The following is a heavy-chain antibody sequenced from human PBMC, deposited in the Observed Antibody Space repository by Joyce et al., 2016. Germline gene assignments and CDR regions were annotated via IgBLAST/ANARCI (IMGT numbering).Heavy chain of an antibody. Sequence: QVQLVESGGGVVRPGGSLRLSCVASGFPFNERGMPWVRQAPGKGLEWVALITSDGSRQLYTDSVKGRFTISRDNSRNTVYLQMDNLRPDDTAVFYCAKRGFCSGGRCYSFHFHLWGQGTLVTVSA. CDR1: GFPFNERG. V-gene: IGHV3-30*18. CDR2: ITSDGSRQ. CDR3: AKRGFCSGGRCYSFHFHL. J-gene: IGHJ4*02. D-gene: IGHD2-15*01.